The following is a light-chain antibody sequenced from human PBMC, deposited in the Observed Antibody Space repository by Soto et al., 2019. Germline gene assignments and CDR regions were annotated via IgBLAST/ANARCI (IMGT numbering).Light chain of an antibody. CDR1: QSLVFSDGNTY. CDR3: MQGIQFPFT. CDR2: QIS. Sequence: DIVMTQTPLSSSVTLGQPASISCRSSQSLVFSDGNTYLTWLHQRPGQPPRLLIYQISKRFSGGADRFSGSGAGTDFTLKISRVEAEDVGVYYCMQGIQFPFTFGPGTTVDIK. V-gene: IGKV2-24*01. J-gene: IGKJ3*01.